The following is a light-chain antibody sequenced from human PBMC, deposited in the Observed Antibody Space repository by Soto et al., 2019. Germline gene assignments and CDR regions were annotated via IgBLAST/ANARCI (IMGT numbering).Light chain of an antibody. CDR1: RSDVGTYNF. J-gene: IGLJ1*01. CDR2: GVS. CDR3: VSFTSASTRV. Sequence: QSALTQPASVSGSPGQSITISCTGTRSDVGTYNFVSWYQQHPGKAPKVLIYGVSNRPSGVSDRFSGSRSGNTASLTISGLQHDDEAVYYCVSFTSASTRVFGTGTKLTVL. V-gene: IGLV2-14*03.